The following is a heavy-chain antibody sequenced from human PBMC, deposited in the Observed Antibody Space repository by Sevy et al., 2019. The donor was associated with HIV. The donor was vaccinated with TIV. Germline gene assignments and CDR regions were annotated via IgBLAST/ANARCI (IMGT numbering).Heavy chain of an antibody. D-gene: IGHD1-26*01. CDR3: AGENAWGRGYS. V-gene: IGHV4-59*08. CDR2: IYYNGHI. Sequence: SETLSLTCTVSGGSITSLCWNWIRQPPGKGLEWIASIYYNGHINYNPSLKSRVTLSLDTSKNQFSLRLSSVTAADTAMYYCAGENAWGRGYSWGQGTLVTVSS. CDR1: GGSITSLC. J-gene: IGHJ4*02.